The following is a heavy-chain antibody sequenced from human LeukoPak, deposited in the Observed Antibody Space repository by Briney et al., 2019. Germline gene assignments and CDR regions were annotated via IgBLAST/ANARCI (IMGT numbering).Heavy chain of an antibody. CDR3: ARLREATDFDI. V-gene: IGHV4-31*02. CDR2: INNSGST. J-gene: IGHJ3*02. CDR1: GFTFSSYA. Sequence: LRLSCAASGFTFSSYAMNWVRQAPGKGLEWLDYINNSGSTSYNPSLKSRVTMSVDTSKNQFSLRLSSVTAADTAVYYCARLREATDFDIWGQGTMVTVSS. D-gene: IGHD1-26*01.